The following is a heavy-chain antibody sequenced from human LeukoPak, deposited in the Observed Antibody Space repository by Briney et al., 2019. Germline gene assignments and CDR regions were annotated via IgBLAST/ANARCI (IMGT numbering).Heavy chain of an antibody. CDR1: GGSISSSTYY. CDR3: ARAPSGSYPRVFDY. CDR2: INHSGST. J-gene: IGHJ4*02. D-gene: IGHD1-26*01. V-gene: IGHV4-39*07. Sequence: SETLSLTCTVSGGSISSSTYYWGWIRQPPGKGLEWIGEINHSGSTNYNPSLKSRVTISVDTSKNQFSLKLSSVTAADTAVYYCARAPSGSYPRVFDYWGQGTLVTVSS.